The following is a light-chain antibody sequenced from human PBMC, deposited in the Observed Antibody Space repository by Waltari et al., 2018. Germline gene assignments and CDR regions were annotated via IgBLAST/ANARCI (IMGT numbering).Light chain of an antibody. CDR1: QSVVRA. J-gene: IGKJ1*01. V-gene: IGKV3-20*01. CDR2: DTT. CDR3: QMYVRLPVT. Sequence: EIQLLQPQGNIALSQGERAPLSCRAGQSVVRALAWYHQKPGQAPRLLIYDTTTRATGISYKFSGSVSGTDFSLTISRVEPEDFAVYFCQMYVRLPVTFGQGTKVEVK.